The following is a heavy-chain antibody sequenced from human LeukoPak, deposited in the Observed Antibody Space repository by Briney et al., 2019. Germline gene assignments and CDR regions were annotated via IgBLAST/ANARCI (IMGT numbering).Heavy chain of an antibody. D-gene: IGHD3-3*01. CDR2: INHSGST. Sequence: SETLSLTCAVYGGSFSGYYWSWIRQPPGKGLEWSGEINHSGSTNYNPSLKSRVTISVDTSKSQFSLKLSSVTAADTAVYYCARLHYEFWSGPYYFDYWGQGTLVTVSS. J-gene: IGHJ4*02. V-gene: IGHV4-34*01. CDR1: GGSFSGYY. CDR3: ARLHYEFWSGPYYFDY.